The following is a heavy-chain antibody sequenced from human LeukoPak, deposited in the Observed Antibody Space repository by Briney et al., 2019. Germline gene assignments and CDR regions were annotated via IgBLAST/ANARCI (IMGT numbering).Heavy chain of an antibody. J-gene: IGHJ5*02. CDR3: ARHVISGDLMSWFDP. V-gene: IGHV3-53*01. CDR2: IYSGGST. Sequence: GGSLRLSCAASGFTVSSNYMSWVRQAPGKGLEWVSVIYSGGSTYYADSVKGRFTISRDNSKNTLYLQMNSLRAEDTAVYYCARHVISGDLMSWFDPWGQGTLVTVSP. D-gene: IGHD7-27*01. CDR1: GFTVSSNY.